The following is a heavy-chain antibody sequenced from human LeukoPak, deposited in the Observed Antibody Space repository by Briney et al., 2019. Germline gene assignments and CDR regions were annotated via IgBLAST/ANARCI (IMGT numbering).Heavy chain of an antibody. CDR3: AREEYSSGWYGPDY. J-gene: IGHJ4*02. CDR2: IKQDGSEK. D-gene: IGHD6-19*01. CDR1: RFTFSSYW. Sequence: SGGSLRLSCAASRFTFSSYWMSWVRQAPGKGLEWVANIKQDGSEKYYVDSVKGRFTISRDNAKNSLYLQMNSLRAEDTAVYYCAREEYSSGWYGPDYWGQGTLVTVSS. V-gene: IGHV3-7*01.